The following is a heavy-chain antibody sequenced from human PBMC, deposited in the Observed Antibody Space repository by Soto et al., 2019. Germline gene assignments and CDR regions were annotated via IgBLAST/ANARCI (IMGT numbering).Heavy chain of an antibody. CDR2: ITTTSRYI. D-gene: IGHD1-26*01. V-gene: IGHV3-21*01. Sequence: GGSLRLSCAASGFIFSNYDMHWVRQAPGKGLEWVSSITTTSRYIYYVESVKGRFTVSRDNAKNSLYLQMNSLRGEDTALYYCARGVGPTIRASWFDFWGQGTLVTVSS. J-gene: IGHJ4*02. CDR1: GFIFSNYD. CDR3: ARGVGPTIRASWFDF.